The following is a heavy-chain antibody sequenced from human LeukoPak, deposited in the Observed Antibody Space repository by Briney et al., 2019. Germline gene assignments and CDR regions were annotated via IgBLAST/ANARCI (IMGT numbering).Heavy chain of an antibody. Sequence: PGGSLRLSCAASGFSFSSYRMNWVRQAPGKGLEWVSSVSNSGDYIHYADSVKGRFTISRDNAKNSLYLQMNSLRAEDTAVYYCAREYDFWSGYSQPMGYWGQGTLVTVSS. CDR3: AREYDFWSGYSQPMGY. CDR2: VSNSGDYI. V-gene: IGHV3-21*01. CDR1: GFSFSSYR. J-gene: IGHJ4*02. D-gene: IGHD3-3*01.